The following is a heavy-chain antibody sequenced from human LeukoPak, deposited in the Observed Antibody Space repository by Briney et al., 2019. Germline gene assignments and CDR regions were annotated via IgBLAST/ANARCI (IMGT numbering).Heavy chain of an antibody. V-gene: IGHV4-59*01. CDR3: ARTVGAHGVRWFDP. J-gene: IGHJ5*02. CDR2: IYYSGST. Sequence: KSSETPSLTCTVSGGSISSYYWSWIRQPPGKGLEWIGYIYYSGSTNYNPSLKSRVTISVDTSKNQFSLKLSSVTAADTAVYYCARTVGAHGVRWFDPWGQGTLVTVSS. D-gene: IGHD1-26*01. CDR1: GGSISSYY.